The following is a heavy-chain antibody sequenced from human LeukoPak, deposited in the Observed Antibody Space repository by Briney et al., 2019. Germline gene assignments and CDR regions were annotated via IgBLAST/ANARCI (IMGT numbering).Heavy chain of an antibody. V-gene: IGHV1-2*06. CDR3: ARGGYSSSWYYFEY. CDR2: IIPNSGGT. CDR1: GYTFNNYY. D-gene: IGHD6-13*01. J-gene: IGHJ4*02. Sequence: ASVKVSCKASGYTFNNYYIYWVRQAPGQGLEWITQIIPNSGGTNDAQNFQGRVTMTRDTSISTAYMELRRLRSDDTAVYYCARGGYSSSWYYFEYWGQGTLVTVSS.